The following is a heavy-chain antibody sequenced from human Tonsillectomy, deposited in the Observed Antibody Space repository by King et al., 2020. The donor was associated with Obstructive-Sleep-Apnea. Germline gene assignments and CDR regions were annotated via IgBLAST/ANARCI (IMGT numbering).Heavy chain of an antibody. J-gene: IGHJ4*02. Sequence: QVQLVESGGGSVKPGGSLRLSCAASRFTFSDYYMSWIRQAPGKGLEWVSYISSSGSIIYYADSVKGRFTISRDNTKNSLYLQMNSLRAEDTAVYYCASEPSYYGDYDYYWGQGTLVTVSS. CDR1: RFTFSDYY. CDR2: ISSSGSII. CDR3: ASEPSYYGDYDYY. V-gene: IGHV3-11*01. D-gene: IGHD4-17*01.